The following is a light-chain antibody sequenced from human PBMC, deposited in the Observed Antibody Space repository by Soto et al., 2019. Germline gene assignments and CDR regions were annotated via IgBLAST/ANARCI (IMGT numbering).Light chain of an antibody. CDR1: QGIGST. CDR2: DTS. V-gene: IGKV3-15*01. J-gene: IGKJ4*01. Sequence: ELIMTQSPATLPVSPGEGATLSCRASQGIGSTLAWYQHKXGQXPRLLIYDTSTRATGVPARFSGSRSRTELTRTINSLQSEDFAVYYCQRYDNWPLTFGGWTKVDI. CDR3: QRYDNWPLT.